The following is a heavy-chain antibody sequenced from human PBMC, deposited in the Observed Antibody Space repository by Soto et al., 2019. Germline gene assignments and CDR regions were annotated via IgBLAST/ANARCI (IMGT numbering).Heavy chain of an antibody. Sequence: ASVKVSCKASGYTFTSYGISWVRQAPGQGLEWMGWISAYNGNTNYAQKLQGRVTMTTDTSTSTAYMELRSLRSDDTAVYYCAREKYYDILTGPWRGMDVWGQGTTGTVSS. V-gene: IGHV1-18*01. CDR2: ISAYNGNT. CDR3: AREKYYDILTGPWRGMDV. CDR1: GYTFTSYG. D-gene: IGHD3-9*01. J-gene: IGHJ6*02.